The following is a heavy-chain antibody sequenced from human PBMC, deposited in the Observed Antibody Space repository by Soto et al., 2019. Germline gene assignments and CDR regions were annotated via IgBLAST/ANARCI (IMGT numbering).Heavy chain of an antibody. V-gene: IGHV1-2*02. CDR3: ARVRSPTLGDSYGYYYYGMDV. D-gene: IGHD5-18*01. J-gene: IGHJ6*02. Sequence: ASVKVSCKASGYTFTCYYMHWVRQAPGQGLEWMGWINPNSGGTNYAQKFQGRVTMTRDTSISTAYMELSRLRSDDTAVYYCARVRSPTLGDSYGYYYYGMDVWGQGTTVTVSS. CDR1: GYTFTCYY. CDR2: INPNSGGT.